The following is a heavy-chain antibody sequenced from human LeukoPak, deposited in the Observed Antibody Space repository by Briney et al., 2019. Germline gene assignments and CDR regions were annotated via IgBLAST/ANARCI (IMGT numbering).Heavy chain of an antibody. CDR3: ARRWEKRFDY. Sequence: SETLSLTCAVYGGSFSGYYWSWIRQPPGKGLEWIGEINHSGSTNYNPSLKSRVTISVDTSKNQFSLKLSSVTAADTAVYYCARRWEKRFDYWGQGTLVTVSS. J-gene: IGHJ4*02. V-gene: IGHV4-34*01. CDR2: INHSGST. CDR1: GGSFSGYY. D-gene: IGHD1-26*01.